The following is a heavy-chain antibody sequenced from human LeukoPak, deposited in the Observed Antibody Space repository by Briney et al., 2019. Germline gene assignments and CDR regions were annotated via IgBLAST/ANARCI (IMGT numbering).Heavy chain of an antibody. CDR3: ASGGHSSFDY. D-gene: IGHD3-16*01. Sequence: GGSLTLSWAASGFTFCNFWRHWVRQAQGEGLEWVSRITSDGSNIIYGDSVEGRFTLSRDNAKNTLYLQMNSLRAEDTAEYYCASGGHSSFDYWGQGALVTVSS. J-gene: IGHJ4*02. CDR2: ITSDGSNI. CDR1: GFTFCNFW. V-gene: IGHV3-74*01.